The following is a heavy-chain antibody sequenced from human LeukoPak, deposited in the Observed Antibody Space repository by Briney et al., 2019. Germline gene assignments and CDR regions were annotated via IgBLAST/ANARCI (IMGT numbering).Heavy chain of an antibody. J-gene: IGHJ6*02. CDR2: IYYSGST. Sequence: SETLSLTCTVSGGSVSSGNYYWTWIRQPPGKGLEWIGYIYYSGSTNYNPSLKSRVTISVDTSKNQFSLKLSSMTAADTAVYYCARDSVGAGYGGDYYSGMDVWGQGTTVIVS. D-gene: IGHD5-12*01. V-gene: IGHV4-61*01. CDR3: ARDSVGAGYGGDYYSGMDV. CDR1: GGSVSSGNYY.